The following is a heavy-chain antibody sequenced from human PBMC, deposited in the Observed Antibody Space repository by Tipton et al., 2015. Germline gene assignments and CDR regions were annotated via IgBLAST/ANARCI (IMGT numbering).Heavy chain of an antibody. Sequence: LRLSCTVSGGSISSGAYYWTWIRQPPGKGLEWIGSIYYTGSTYYNPSLRSRVTISVDTSKNKFSLNLNSVTAADTAVYYCARVHCSSTSCHPSPVYYGMDVWGQGTTVTVSS. V-gene: IGHV4-39*01. CDR1: GGSISSGAYY. CDR3: ARVHCSSTSCHPSPVYYGMDV. J-gene: IGHJ6*02. D-gene: IGHD2-2*01. CDR2: IYYTGST.